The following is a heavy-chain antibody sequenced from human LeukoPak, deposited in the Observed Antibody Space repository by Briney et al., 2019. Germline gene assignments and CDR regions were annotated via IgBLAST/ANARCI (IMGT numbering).Heavy chain of an antibody. J-gene: IGHJ4*02. CDR1: GYTFTTYY. D-gene: IGHD5-18*01. CDR2: INPSGGST. CDR3: ARGTDTSPPRGY. Sequence: GASVKVSCKASGYTFTTYYMHWVRQAPGQGLEWMGLINPSGGSTTYAQKFQGRVTMTRDMSTTTVYMELSSLRSEDTAVYYCARGTDTSPPRGYWGQGTLVTVSS. V-gene: IGHV1-46*01.